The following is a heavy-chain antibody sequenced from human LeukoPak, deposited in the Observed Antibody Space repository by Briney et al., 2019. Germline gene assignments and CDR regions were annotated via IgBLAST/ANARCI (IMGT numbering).Heavy chain of an antibody. D-gene: IGHD2-21*02. Sequence: GGSLRLSCAASGFTFDDYGMGWVRQAPGKGLEWVSGINWNGGSTGYADSVKGRFTTSRDNAKNSLYLQMNSLRAEDTALYYCARAASGDCVGYAFDIWGQGTMVTVSS. CDR2: INWNGGST. CDR1: GFTFDDYG. CDR3: ARAASGDCVGYAFDI. J-gene: IGHJ3*02. V-gene: IGHV3-20*04.